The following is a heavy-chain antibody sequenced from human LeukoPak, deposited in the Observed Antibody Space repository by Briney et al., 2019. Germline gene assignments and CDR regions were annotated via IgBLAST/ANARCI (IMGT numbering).Heavy chain of an antibody. V-gene: IGHV1-8*01. J-gene: IGHJ4*02. CDR1: GGTFTSYD. D-gene: IGHD3-22*01. Sequence: ASVKVSCKASGGTFTSYDINWVRQATGQGLEWMGWMNPNSGNTGYAQQFQGRVTMTRNASISTAYMELSSLRSEDTAVYYCARGGGYYDSSGYYYVLSLDYWGQGTLVTVSS. CDR3: ARGGGYYDSSGYYYVLSLDY. CDR2: MNPNSGNT.